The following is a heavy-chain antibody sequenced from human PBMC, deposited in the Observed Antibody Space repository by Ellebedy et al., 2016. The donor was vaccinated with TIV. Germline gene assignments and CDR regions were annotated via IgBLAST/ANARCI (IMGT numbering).Heavy chain of an antibody. D-gene: IGHD1-26*01. J-gene: IGHJ4*02. CDR2: ISYDGSNK. CDR1: GFTFSSYA. Sequence: GESLKISXAASGFTFSSYAMHWVRQAPGKGLEWVAVISYDGSNKYYADSVKGRFTISRDNSKNTLYLQMNSLRAEDTAVYYCARDHGSVGATCVDYWGQGTLVTVSS. V-gene: IGHV3-30-3*01. CDR3: ARDHGSVGATCVDY.